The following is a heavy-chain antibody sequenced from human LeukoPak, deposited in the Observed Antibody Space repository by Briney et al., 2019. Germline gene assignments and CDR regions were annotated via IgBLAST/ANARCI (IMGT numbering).Heavy chain of an antibody. D-gene: IGHD6-19*01. CDR1: GFTVSSNY. J-gene: IGHJ4*02. CDR2: IYSGGST. V-gene: IGHV3-53*01. Sequence: GGSLRLSCAASGFTVSSNYMSWVRQAPGQGMEWVSVIYSGGSTYYADSVKGRFTISRGNSKNTLYLQMNSLRAEDTAVYYCASGIGWTFDYWGQGTLVTVSS. CDR3: ASGIGWTFDY.